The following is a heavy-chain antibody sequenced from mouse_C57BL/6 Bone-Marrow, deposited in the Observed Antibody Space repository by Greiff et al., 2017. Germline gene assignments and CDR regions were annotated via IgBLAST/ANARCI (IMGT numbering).Heavy chain of an antibody. J-gene: IGHJ2*01. D-gene: IGHD1-1*01. CDR1: GYTFTDYY. V-gene: IGHV1-19*01. CDR3: ARCYYGSRYNVDY. Sequence: EVQLQQSGPVLVKPGASVKMSCKASGYTFTDYYMNWVKQSHGKSLEWIGVINPYNGGTSYNQKFKGKATLTVDKSSSTAYMELNSLTSEDSAVYYGARCYYGSRYNVDYGGEGTTLTVSS. CDR2: INPYNGGT.